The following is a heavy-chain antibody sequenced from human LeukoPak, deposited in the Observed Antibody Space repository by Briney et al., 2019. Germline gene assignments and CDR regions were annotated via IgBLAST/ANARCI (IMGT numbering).Heavy chain of an antibody. V-gene: IGHV3-48*04. J-gene: IGHJ4*02. Sequence: GGSLRLSCAASGFTFSSHGMNWVRQAPGKGLEWVSYISSSGSTIYYADSVKGRFTISRDNAKNSLYLQMNSLRAEDTAVYYCARSTITGEFDYWGQGTLVTVSS. CDR1: GFTFSSHG. D-gene: IGHD1-20*01. CDR2: ISSSGSTI. CDR3: ARSTITGEFDY.